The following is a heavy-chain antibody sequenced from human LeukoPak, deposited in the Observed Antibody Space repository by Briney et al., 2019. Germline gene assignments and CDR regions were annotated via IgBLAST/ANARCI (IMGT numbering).Heavy chain of an antibody. CDR3: ARHAYGDLYYSDY. CDR1: GGSINSYY. CDR2: IYYSGST. J-gene: IGHJ4*02. D-gene: IGHD4-17*01. V-gene: IGHV4-59*08. Sequence: ASETLSLTCTVSGGSINSYYWSWIRQPPGKGLEWIGYIYYSGSTNYNPSLKSRVTISVDTSKNQFSLKLSSVTAADTAVYYCARHAYGDLYYSDYWGQGTLVTVSS.